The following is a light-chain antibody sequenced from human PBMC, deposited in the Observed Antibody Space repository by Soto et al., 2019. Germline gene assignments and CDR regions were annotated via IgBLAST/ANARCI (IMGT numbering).Light chain of an antibody. CDR2: AAS. CDR3: QQSYSTLRT. Sequence: DIQMTQSPSSLSASVGDRVTITCRASQSISSYLNWYQQKPGKTPKLLIHAASSLQSAVPSRFSGSGSGTDFTLTISSLQPEDFATYYCQQSYSTLRTFGQGAKVEIK. J-gene: IGKJ1*01. CDR1: QSISSY. V-gene: IGKV1-39*01.